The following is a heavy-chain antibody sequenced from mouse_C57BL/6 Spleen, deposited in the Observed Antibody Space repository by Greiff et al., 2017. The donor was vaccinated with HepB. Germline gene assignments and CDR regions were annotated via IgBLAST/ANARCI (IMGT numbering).Heavy chain of an antibody. CDR1: GFSLTSYG. V-gene: IGHV2-2*01. CDR2: IWSGGST. CDR3: ARNWVGYDSWFAY. D-gene: IGHD2-2*01. J-gene: IGHJ3*01. Sequence: VQLVESGPGLVQPSQSLSITCTVSGFSLTSYGVHWVRQSPGQGLEWLGGIWSGGSTDYNAAFIYRLSISKDNSNSQVFFRRNSMQADDAAIYYCARNWVGYDSWFAYWGQGTLVTVSA.